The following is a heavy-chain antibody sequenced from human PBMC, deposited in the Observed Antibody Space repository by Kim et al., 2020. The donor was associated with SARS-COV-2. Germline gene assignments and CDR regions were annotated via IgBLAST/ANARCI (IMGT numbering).Heavy chain of an antibody. D-gene: IGHD6-13*01. V-gene: IGHV4-59*01. CDR3: ARVTAAADAFDI. J-gene: IGHJ3*02. Sequence: SNPTLKSRVTISVDTSKNQFSLKLSSVTAADTAVYYCARVTAAADAFDIWGQGTMVTVSS.